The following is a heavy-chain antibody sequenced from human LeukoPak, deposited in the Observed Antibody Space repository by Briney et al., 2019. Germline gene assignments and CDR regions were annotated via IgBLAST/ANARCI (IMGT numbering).Heavy chain of an antibody. CDR2: ISSSGSTI. V-gene: IGHV3-48*03. D-gene: IGHD3-22*01. Sequence: GGSLRLSCAASGFTFSSYEMNWVRQAPGKGLEWVSYISSSGSTIYYADSVKGRFTISRDNAKNSLYLQMNSLRAEDTAVYYCAREGDYYDSSGYDYFDYWGQGTLVTVSS. CDR3: AREGDYYDSSGYDYFDY. J-gene: IGHJ4*02. CDR1: GFTFSSYE.